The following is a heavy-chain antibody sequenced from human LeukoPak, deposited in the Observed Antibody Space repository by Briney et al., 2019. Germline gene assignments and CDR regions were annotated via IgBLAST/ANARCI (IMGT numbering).Heavy chain of an antibody. CDR3: ARWSLYNSAARKNPGFGS. D-gene: IGHD6-19*01. J-gene: IGHJ4*02. CDR2: FYGDKYT. Sequence: GGSLRLSCAASGFSVSDNYMSWVRQAPGKGLEWLSVFYGDKYTLYAVSVKGRFIISRDNAKNSLYLQMNSLRGEDTAVYYCARWSLYNSAARKNPGFGSWGQGTLVTVSS. CDR1: GFSVSDNY. V-gene: IGHV3-66*01.